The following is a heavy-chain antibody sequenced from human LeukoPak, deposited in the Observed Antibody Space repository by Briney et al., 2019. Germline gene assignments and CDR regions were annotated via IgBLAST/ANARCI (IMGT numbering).Heavy chain of an antibody. D-gene: IGHD2-2*01. CDR1: GGSFSGYY. CDR3: ARGANCSSTSCYSYYYYMDV. CDR2: INHSGST. Sequence: SETLSLTCAVYGGSFSGYYWSWIRQPPGKGLEWIGEINHSGSTNYNPSLKSRVTISVDTSKKKLSLKLSSVTAADTAVYYCARGANCSSTSCYSYYYYMDVWGKGTTVTVSS. J-gene: IGHJ6*03. V-gene: IGHV4-34*01.